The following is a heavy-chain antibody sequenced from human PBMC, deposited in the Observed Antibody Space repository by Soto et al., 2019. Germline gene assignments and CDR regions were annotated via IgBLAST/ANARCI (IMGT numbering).Heavy chain of an antibody. D-gene: IGHD1-1*01. CDR3: ARLERGTATTVVDAFDI. J-gene: IGHJ3*02. CDR1: GGFVTSGSYY. CDR2: MSHSGGT. V-gene: IGHV4-34*01. Sequence: QVQLQQWGAGLLKPSETLSLTCAVYGGFVTSGSYYWSWIRQPPGKGLEWIGEMSHSGGTHFNPSLKRRVTISVDTSKNQFTLKMSSVTAADTALYYCARLERGTATTVVDAFDIWGPGTMVTVSS.